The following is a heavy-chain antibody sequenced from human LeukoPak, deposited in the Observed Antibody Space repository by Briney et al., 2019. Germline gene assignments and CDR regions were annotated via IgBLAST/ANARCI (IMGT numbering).Heavy chain of an antibody. Sequence: GGSLRLSCAASGFTFSSYGMHWVRQAPGNGLGWVAFIRYDGSNKYYADSVKGRFTISRDNSKNTLYLQMNSLRAEDTAVYYCAKDERNCGGDCYNFDYWGQGTLVTVSS. D-gene: IGHD2-21*01. CDR3: AKDERNCGGDCYNFDY. V-gene: IGHV3-30*02. J-gene: IGHJ4*02. CDR1: GFTFSSYG. CDR2: IRYDGSNK.